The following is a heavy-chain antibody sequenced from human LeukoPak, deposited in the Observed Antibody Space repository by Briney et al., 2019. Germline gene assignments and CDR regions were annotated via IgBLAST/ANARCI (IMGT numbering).Heavy chain of an antibody. Sequence: GGSLTLSCEASGFTFSDNYMSWLRQAPGKGLEWVSYISSTSSHTNYADSVKGRFTISRDNAKNSLYLQMNSLRAEDTAVYYCARREVVVTATAFDAFDIWGQGTMVTVSS. V-gene: IGHV3-11*03. CDR3: ARREVVVTATAFDAFDI. D-gene: IGHD2-21*02. CDR1: GFTFSDNY. CDR2: ISSTSSHT. J-gene: IGHJ3*02.